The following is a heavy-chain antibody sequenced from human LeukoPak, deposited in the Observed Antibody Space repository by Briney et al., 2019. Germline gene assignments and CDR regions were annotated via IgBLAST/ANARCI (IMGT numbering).Heavy chain of an antibody. CDR1: GYSFTSYW. V-gene: IGHV5-51*01. D-gene: IGHD4-23*01. CDR2: IYPGDSDT. CDR3: ATNSFYXXXGMDV. Sequence: GESLKISCKGSGYSFTSYWIGWVRQMPGKGLEWMGIIYPGDSDTRYSPSFQGQVTISADKSISTAYLQWSSLKASDTAMYYCATNSFYXXXGMDVWGQGTTVTVPS. J-gene: IGHJ6*02.